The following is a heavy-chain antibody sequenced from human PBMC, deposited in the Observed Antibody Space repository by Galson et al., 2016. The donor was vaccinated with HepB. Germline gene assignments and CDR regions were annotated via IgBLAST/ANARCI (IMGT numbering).Heavy chain of an antibody. D-gene: IGHD3-16*01. V-gene: IGHV1-46*01. Sequence: SCKASGYTFIIYYIHWMRQAPGRGLEWMGIINPIAGTTTYEKRFQGRLTLTRDTSKSTVYMDLSSLTSEDTAVYYCTRERGSHGFDYWGQGTLVTVSS. CDR2: INPIAGTT. CDR3: TRERGSHGFDY. J-gene: IGHJ4*02. CDR1: GYTFIIYY.